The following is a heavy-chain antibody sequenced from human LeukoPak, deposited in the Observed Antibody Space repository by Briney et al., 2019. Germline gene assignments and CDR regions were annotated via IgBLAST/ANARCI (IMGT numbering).Heavy chain of an antibody. CDR2: IFTSGST. CDR1: GGSINNYY. CDR3: ARDAYYYDNSGYYQTDY. J-gene: IGHJ4*02. Sequence: PSETLSLTCTVSGGSINNYYWSWIRQPAGKGLERIGRIFTSGSTYYSPSLESRVTMSVDTAKNQFSLKLTSVTAADTAVYYCARDAYYYDNSGYYQTDYWGQGTLVTVSS. D-gene: IGHD3-22*01. V-gene: IGHV4-4*07.